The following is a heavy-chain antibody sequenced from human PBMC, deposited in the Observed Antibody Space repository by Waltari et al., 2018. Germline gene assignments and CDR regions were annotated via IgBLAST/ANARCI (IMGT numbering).Heavy chain of an antibody. V-gene: IGHV3-23*01. Sequence: EVQLLESGGGFIQPGGSLRLSCAASGFTFTNYAMNWVRQAPGKGMEVVCSISGRGSRTYYTDPWKGRFTISRDNSKNTLYLQMSSLRPEDTAVYYWAKTGGGEIDYWGQGTLVTVSS. CDR2: ISGRGSRT. CDR1: GFTFTNYA. D-gene: IGHD3-16*01. J-gene: IGHJ4*02. CDR3: AKTGGGEIDY.